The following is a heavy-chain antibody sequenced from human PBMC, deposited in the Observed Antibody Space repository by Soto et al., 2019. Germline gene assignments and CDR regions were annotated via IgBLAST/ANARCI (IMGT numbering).Heavy chain of an antibody. CDR2: IWYDGSNK. CDR1: GFTFSSYG. CDR3: ARAIIVGANGEFDY. D-gene: IGHD1-26*01. J-gene: IGHJ4*02. Sequence: QVQLVESGGGVVQPGRSLRLSCAASGFTFSSYGMHWVRQAPGKGLEWVAVIWYDGSNKYYADSVKGRFTISRDNSKNTLYLQMNSLRAEDTAVYYCARAIIVGANGEFDYWGQGTLVTVSS. V-gene: IGHV3-33*01.